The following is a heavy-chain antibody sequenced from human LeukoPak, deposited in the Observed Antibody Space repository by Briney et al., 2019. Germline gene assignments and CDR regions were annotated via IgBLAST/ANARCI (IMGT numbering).Heavy chain of an antibody. CDR1: GFTFSSYE. CDR2: IKQDGSEK. V-gene: IGHV3-7*01. J-gene: IGHJ4*02. D-gene: IGHD4-23*01. Sequence: GGSLRLSCAASGFTFSSYEMNWVRQAPGKGLEWVANIKQDGSEKYYVDSVKGRFTISRDNAKNSLYLQMNSLRAEDTAVYYCARDRGRWVPFDYWGQGTLVTVSS. CDR3: ARDRGRWVPFDY.